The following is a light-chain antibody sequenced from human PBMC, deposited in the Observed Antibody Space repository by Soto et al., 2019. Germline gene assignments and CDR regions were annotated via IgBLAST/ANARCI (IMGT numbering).Light chain of an antibody. Sequence: EIVLTQSPGTLSLSPGEGATLSCRASRSVSSRYLAWYQQKPGQAPRLLIYGASSRATGIPDRFSGSGSGTDFTLTIRRLEPEDFAVYHCHQYGYSPNTFGQGTKLEIK. CDR1: RSVSSRY. CDR3: HQYGYSPNT. V-gene: IGKV3-20*01. J-gene: IGKJ2*01. CDR2: GAS.